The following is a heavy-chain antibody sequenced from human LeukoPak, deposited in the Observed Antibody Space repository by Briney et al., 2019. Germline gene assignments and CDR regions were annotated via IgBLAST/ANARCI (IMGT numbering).Heavy chain of an antibody. D-gene: IGHD5-12*01. CDR1: GFAFSSYA. J-gene: IGHJ4*02. Sequence: PGGSLRLSCAASGFAFSSYAMHWVRQAPGKGLEWVAVISYDGNNKYYADSVKGRFTTSRDNSKNTLYLQLNSLRTEDTAVYYCARDWEYGGYDYWGQGTLVSVSS. V-gene: IGHV3-30-3*01. CDR3: ARDWEYGGYDY. CDR2: ISYDGNNK.